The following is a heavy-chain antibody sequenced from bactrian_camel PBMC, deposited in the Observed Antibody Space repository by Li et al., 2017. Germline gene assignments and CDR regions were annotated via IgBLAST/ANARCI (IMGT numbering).Heavy chain of an antibody. J-gene: IGHJ6*01. V-gene: IGHV3S1*01. D-gene: IGHD5*01. CDR3: AADLGGTSWATISQMKILRPYLFAY. CDR1: GFAFSTYW. CDR2: IGNGGAST. Sequence: HVQLVESGGGLVQPGGSLRLSCAASGFAFSTYWMYWVRQAPGKGLEWVSTIGNGGASTYYADSVKGRVTISQGNGKNTVDLEMDSLTAEVTATYYCAADLGGTSWATISQMKILRPYLFAYWGQGTQVTVS.